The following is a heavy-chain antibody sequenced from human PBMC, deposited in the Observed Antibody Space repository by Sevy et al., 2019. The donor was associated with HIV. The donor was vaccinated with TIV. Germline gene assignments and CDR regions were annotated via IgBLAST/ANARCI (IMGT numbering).Heavy chain of an antibody. J-gene: IGHJ6*02. Sequence: GSLRLSCAASGFTVSSNYMSWVRQAPGKGLEWVSVIYSGGSTYYADSVKGRFTISRDNSKNTLYLQMNSLRAEDTAVYYCARPQGGKYYYGMDVWGQGTTVTVSS. D-gene: IGHD2-15*01. CDR3: ARPQGGKYYYGMDV. CDR1: GFTVSSNY. V-gene: IGHV3-53*01. CDR2: IYSGGST.